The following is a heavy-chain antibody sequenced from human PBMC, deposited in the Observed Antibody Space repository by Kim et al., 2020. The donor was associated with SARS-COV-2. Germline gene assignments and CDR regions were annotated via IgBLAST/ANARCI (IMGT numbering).Heavy chain of an antibody. Sequence: SETLSLTCAVYGGSFSGYYWSWIRQPPGKGLEWIGEINHSGSTNYNPSLKSRVTISVDTSKNQFSLKLSSVTAADTAVYYCARDNWNGTQGFDYWGQGTLVTVSS. CDR1: GGSFSGYY. D-gene: IGHD1-20*01. V-gene: IGHV4-34*01. CDR3: ARDNWNGTQGFDY. J-gene: IGHJ4*02. CDR2: INHSGST.